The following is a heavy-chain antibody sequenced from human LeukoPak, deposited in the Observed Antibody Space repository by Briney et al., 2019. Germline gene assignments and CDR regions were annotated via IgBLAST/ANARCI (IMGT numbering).Heavy chain of an antibody. D-gene: IGHD3-22*01. V-gene: IGHV3-23*01. CDR1: GFTFKNAW. CDR3: AKGVGYYYDTSGYYCDY. CDR2: ISGSGGST. J-gene: IGHJ4*02. Sequence: PGGSLRLSCAASGFTFKNAWMSWVRQAPGKGLEWVSAISGSGGSTYYADSVKGRFTISRDNSKNTLYLQMNSLRAEDTAVYYCAKGVGYYYDTSGYYCDYWGQGTLVTVSS.